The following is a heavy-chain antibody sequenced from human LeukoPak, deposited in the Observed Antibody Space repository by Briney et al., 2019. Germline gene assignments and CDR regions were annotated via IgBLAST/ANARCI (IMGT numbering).Heavy chain of an antibody. CDR2: ISGSGGSA. CDR3: AKGRYYDSSGYPGDY. D-gene: IGHD3-22*01. V-gene: IGHV3-23*01. J-gene: IGHJ4*02. CDR1: GFTFNIYA. Sequence: GGSLRLSCAASGFTFNIYAMSWVRQAPGKGLEWVSAISGSGGSAYYADSVKGRFTISRDNSKNTLYLQMNSLRAEDTAVYYCAKGRYYDSSGYPGDYWGQGTLVTVSS.